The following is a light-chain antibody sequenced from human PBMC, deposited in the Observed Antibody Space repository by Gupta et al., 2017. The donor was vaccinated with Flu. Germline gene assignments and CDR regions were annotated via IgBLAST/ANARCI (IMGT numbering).Light chain of an antibody. CDR3: SSYAGINNRVV. CDR2: EVS. J-gene: IGLJ2*01. V-gene: IGLV2-8*01. CDR1: SSDVGGYNY. Sequence: QSALTQPPPASGSPGQSVTISCTGTSSDVGGYNYVSWYQQHTGKAPKLMIYEVSKRHSGVPDRFSGSKSGTTASLTVTGLQAEDEADYYCSSYAGINNRVVFGGGTKLTVL.